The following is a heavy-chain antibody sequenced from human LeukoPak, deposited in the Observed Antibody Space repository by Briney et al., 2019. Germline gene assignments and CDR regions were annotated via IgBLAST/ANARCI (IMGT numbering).Heavy chain of an antibody. CDR2: IYYSGST. CDR1: GGSISSYY. J-gene: IGHJ3*02. V-gene: IGHV4-59*12. Sequence: SETLSLTCTVSGGSISSYYWSWIRQPPGKGLEWIGYIYYSGSTNYNPSLKSRVTISVDTSRNQFSLKLSSVTAADTAVYYCARDPYSSARNAFDIWGQGTMVTVSS. D-gene: IGHD6-25*01. CDR3: ARDPYSSARNAFDI.